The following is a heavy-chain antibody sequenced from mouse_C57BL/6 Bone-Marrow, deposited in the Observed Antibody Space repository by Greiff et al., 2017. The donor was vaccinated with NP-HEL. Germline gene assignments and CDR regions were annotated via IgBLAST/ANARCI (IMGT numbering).Heavy chain of an antibody. CDR2: ISYDGSN. V-gene: IGHV3-6*01. D-gene: IGHD1-1*01. CDR3: AKGYYGSRGGWYFDV. Sequence: DVKLQESGPGLVKPSQSLSLTCSVTGYSITSGYYWNWIRQFPGNKLEWMGYISYDGSNNYNPSLKNRIAITRDTSKNQFFMKLNSVTTEDTATYYCAKGYYGSRGGWYFDVWGTGTTVTVSS. J-gene: IGHJ1*03. CDR1: GYSITSGYY.